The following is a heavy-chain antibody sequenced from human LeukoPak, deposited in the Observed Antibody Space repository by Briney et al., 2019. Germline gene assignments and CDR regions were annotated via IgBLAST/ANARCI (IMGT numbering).Heavy chain of an antibody. J-gene: IGHJ3*02. V-gene: IGHV3-23*01. CDR3: AKDLDYDILTGYPPRGAFDI. CDR1: GFTFSSYS. CDR2: ISGSGGST. Sequence: GGSLRLSCAASGFTFSSYSMNWVRQAPGKGLEWVSAISGSGGSTYYADSVKGRFTISRDNSKNTLYLQMNSLRAEDTAVYYCAKDLDYDILTGYPPRGAFDIWGQGTMVTVSS. D-gene: IGHD3-9*01.